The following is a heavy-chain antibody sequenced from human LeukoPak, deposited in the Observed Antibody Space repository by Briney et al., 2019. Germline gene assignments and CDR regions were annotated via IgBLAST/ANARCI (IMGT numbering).Heavy chain of an antibody. CDR3: AKGRTPYSSGWYFDY. CDR1: GFTYSSYE. D-gene: IGHD6-19*01. J-gene: IGHJ4*02. V-gene: IGHV3-48*03. Sequence: GGSLRLSCAASGFTYSSYEMNWVRQAPGKGLEWVSYISSSGSTIYYADSVKGRFSISRDNSKNTLYLQMNSLRAEDTAVYYCAKGRTPYSSGWYFDYWGQGTLVTVSS. CDR2: ISSSGSTI.